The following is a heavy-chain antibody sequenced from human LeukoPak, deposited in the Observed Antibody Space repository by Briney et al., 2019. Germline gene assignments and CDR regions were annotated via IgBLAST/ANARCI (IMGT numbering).Heavy chain of an antibody. V-gene: IGHV3-21*01. CDR3: ARERIATASAGDY. CDR1: GFTFSSYN. Sequence: GGSLRLSCGASGFTFSSYNMNWVRQAPGKGLEWVSSISSSSNYIYYADSVKGRFTISRDNAKNSLFLQMNSLRAEDTAVYYCARERIATASAGDYWGQGTLVTVSS. J-gene: IGHJ4*02. CDR2: ISSSSNYI. D-gene: IGHD6-13*01.